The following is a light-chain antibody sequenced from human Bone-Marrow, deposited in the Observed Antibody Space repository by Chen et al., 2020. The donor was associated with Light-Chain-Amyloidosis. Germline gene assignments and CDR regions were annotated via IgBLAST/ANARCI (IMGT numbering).Light chain of an antibody. CDR2: DDS. V-gene: IGLV3-21*02. Sequence: SYVLTQPSSVSVAPGQTATIACGGNNIGSTSVHWYQQTPGQSPLLVVYDDSDRPSGIPGRLSGSNSGKTATLTISRVEAGDEADYYCQVWDRRSDRPVFGGGTKLTVL. CDR1: NIGSTS. CDR3: QVWDRRSDRPV. J-gene: IGLJ3*02.